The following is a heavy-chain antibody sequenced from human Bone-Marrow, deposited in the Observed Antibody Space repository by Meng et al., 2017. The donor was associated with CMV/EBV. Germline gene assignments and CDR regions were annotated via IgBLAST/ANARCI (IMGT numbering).Heavy chain of an antibody. Sequence: SVKVSCKASGGTFSSYAISWVRQAPGQGLEWMGGIIPIFGTANYAQKFQGRVTITTDESTSTAYMELSSLRSEDTVVYYCARRLGDRENYYYGMDVWGQGTTVTVSS. V-gene: IGHV1-69*05. CDR2: IIPIFGTA. CDR1: GGTFSSYA. D-gene: IGHD3-16*01. CDR3: ARRLGDRENYYYGMDV. J-gene: IGHJ6*02.